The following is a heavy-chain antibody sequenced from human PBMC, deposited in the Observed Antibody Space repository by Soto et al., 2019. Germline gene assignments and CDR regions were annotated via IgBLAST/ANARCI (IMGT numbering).Heavy chain of an antibody. V-gene: IGHV3-74*01. D-gene: IGHD3-10*01. CDR3: AKKPTMVRGPTDY. CDR1: GFTFSSYW. Sequence: GGSLRLSCAASGFTFSSYWMHWVRQAPGKGLVWVSRINSDGSSTSYADSVKGRFTISRDNAKNTLYLQMNSLRAEDTAVYYCAKKPTMVRGPTDYWGQGTLVTVSS. J-gene: IGHJ4*02. CDR2: INSDGSST.